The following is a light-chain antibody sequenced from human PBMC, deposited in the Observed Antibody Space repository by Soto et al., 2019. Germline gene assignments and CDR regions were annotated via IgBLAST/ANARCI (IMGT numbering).Light chain of an antibody. V-gene: IGKV3-11*01. CDR1: QSVSSY. CDR2: DAS. J-gene: IGKJ2*01. Sequence: EIVLTQSSATLSLSPGERATLSCRASQSVSSYLAWYQQKPGQAPRLLIYDASNRATGIPARFSGGGSGTDFTLTISSLEPEDFAVYYCQQRFNWPRFTFGQGTKVDIK. CDR3: QQRFNWPRFT.